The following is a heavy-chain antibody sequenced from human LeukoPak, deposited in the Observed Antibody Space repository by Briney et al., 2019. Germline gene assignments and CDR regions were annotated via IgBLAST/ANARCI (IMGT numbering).Heavy chain of an antibody. D-gene: IGHD6-19*01. J-gene: IGHJ4*02. CDR1: GFTFDNYA. CDR3: AKVRGTYSSGFFFDY. Sequence: GGSLRLTCAASGFTFDNYAMHSVRQPPAQGLERLSILSWNSGYIGYADSVKGRFTISRDNAKNSLYFQMNSLSAEDTSFYYCAKVRGTYSSGFFFDYWARGALVSVSS. V-gene: IGHV3-9*01. CDR2: LSWNSGYI.